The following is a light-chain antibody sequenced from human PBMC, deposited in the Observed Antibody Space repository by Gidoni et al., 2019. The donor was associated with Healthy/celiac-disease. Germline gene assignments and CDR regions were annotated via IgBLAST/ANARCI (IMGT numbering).Light chain of an antibody. CDR2: GAS. J-gene: IGKJ2*01. V-gene: IGKV3-20*01. CDR1: QSVSSSY. CDR3: QQYGSSPRT. Sequence: ELVLTQSPGTLSLSPGERATLSCRASQSVSSSYLAWYQQKPGQAPRLPIYGASSRATGIPDRFSGSGSGTDFTLTISRLEPEDFAVYYCQQYGSSPRTFGQXTKLEIK.